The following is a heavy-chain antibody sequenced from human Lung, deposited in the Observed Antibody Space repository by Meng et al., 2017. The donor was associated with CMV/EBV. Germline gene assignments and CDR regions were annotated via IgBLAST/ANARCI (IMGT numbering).Heavy chain of an antibody. V-gene: IGHV1-69*10. Sequence: SVXVSXKTSGGTFSSYAISWVRQAPGQGLEWMGGIIPILGIANYAQKFQGRVTITADKSTSTAYMELSSLRSEDTAVYYCASLGYCSSTSCHFYYYYGMDVWXQGTXVTVSS. CDR2: IIPILGIA. J-gene: IGHJ6*02. D-gene: IGHD2-2*01. CDR1: GGTFSSYA. CDR3: ASLGYCSSTSCHFYYYYGMDV.